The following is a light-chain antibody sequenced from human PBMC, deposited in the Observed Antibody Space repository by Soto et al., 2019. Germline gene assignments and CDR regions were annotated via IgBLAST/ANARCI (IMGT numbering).Light chain of an antibody. J-gene: IGLJ1*01. V-gene: IGLV2-14*03. CDR2: EVS. CDR1: SSDVGAYDF. Sequence: SVLTQPASVSGSPGQSIAISCTGTSSDVGAYDFVSWYQQHPDKAPKLMIYEVSHRPSGVSYRFSGSKSVNTATLTISGLQAEDEADYYCSSYTTSSTRVFGTGNKVTVL. CDR3: SSYTTSSTRV.